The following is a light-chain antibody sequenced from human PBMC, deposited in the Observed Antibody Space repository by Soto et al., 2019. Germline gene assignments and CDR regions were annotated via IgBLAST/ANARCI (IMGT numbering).Light chain of an antibody. CDR2: DND. V-gene: IGLV1-51*01. Sequence: QSVLTQPPSVSAAPGQKVTISCSGGSSNIGNNYVSWYQHLPGTAPKLLIYDNDKRPSGIPDRFSGSKSGTSATLGITGLQTGDEADYYCRTWDSSLSGGVFGGRTKLTVL. CDR3: RTWDSSLSGGV. CDR1: SSNIGNNY. J-gene: IGLJ2*01.